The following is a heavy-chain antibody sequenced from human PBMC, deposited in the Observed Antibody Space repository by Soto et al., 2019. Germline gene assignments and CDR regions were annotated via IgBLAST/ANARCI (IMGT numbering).Heavy chain of an antibody. CDR3: AREETYYYDSSGYYYFDY. D-gene: IGHD3-22*01. J-gene: IGHJ4*02. Sequence: PGGSLRLSCAASGFTFSSYGMHWVRQAPGKGLEWVAVIWYDGSNKYYADSVKGRFTISRDNSKNTLYLQMNSLRAEDTAVYYCAREETYYYDSSGYYYFDYWGQGTLVTSPQ. V-gene: IGHV3-33*01. CDR1: GFTFSSYG. CDR2: IWYDGSNK.